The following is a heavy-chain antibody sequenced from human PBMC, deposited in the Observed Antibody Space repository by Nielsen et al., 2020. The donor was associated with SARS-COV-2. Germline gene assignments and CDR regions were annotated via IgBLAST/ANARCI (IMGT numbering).Heavy chain of an antibody. CDR2: RHYTGNT. CDR1: GGSFSSGGSS. CDR3: ATGAGWFDP. J-gene: IGHJ5*02. D-gene: IGHD6-19*01. Sequence: SETLSLTCSVSGGSFSSGGSSYSWICQHPGKGLEWIGLRHYTGNTYYNPSLQSRLFISVDTSKNQFSLRLSSVTAADTAVYYCATGAGWFDPWGQGTRVTVSS. V-gene: IGHV4-31*03.